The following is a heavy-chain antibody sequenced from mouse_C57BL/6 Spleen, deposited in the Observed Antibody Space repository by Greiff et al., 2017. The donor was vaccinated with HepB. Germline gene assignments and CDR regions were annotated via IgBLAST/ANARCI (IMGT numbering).Heavy chain of an antibody. CDR2: IYPRSGNT. CDR3: AIGGPQATSSPYYAMDY. D-gene: IGHD3-2*02. Sequence: QVQLQQSGAELARPGASVKLSCKASGYTFTSYGISWVKQRTGQGLEWIGDIYPRSGNTYYNEKFKGKATLTAYKSSSTAYMELRSLTSEDSAVYVCAIGGPQATSSPYYAMDYWGQGTSVTVSS. V-gene: IGHV1-81*01. J-gene: IGHJ4*01. CDR1: GYTFTSYG.